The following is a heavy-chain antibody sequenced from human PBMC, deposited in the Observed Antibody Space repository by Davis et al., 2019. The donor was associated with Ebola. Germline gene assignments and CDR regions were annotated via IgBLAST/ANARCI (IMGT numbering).Heavy chain of an antibody. J-gene: IGHJ6*02. CDR2: ISYDGSNK. V-gene: IGHV3-30-3*01. Sequence: GESLKISCAASGFTFSSYAMHWVRQAPGKGLEWVAVISYDGSNKYYADSVKGRFTISRDNSKNTLYLQMNSLRAEDTAVYYCASRDSGSYPYYYYGMDVWGQGTTVTVSS. CDR1: GFTFSSYA. D-gene: IGHD1-26*01. CDR3: ASRDSGSYPYYYYGMDV.